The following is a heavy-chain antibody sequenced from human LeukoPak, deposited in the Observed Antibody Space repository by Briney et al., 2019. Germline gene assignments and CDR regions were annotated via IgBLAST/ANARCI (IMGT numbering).Heavy chain of an antibody. Sequence: SXGSIXSDXWSXVRERPGEGLEWIGXIXXTGSTKYNPSLTSRVTISVDTSKNQFSLKLSSVTAAATAMYYCARSAHYYYDSASYGVAFDVWGQGTLVTVSS. CDR2: IXXTGST. CDR1: XGSIXSDX. D-gene: IGHD3-22*01. V-gene: IGHV4-59*01. J-gene: IGHJ3*01. CDR3: ARSAHYYYDSASYGVAFDV.